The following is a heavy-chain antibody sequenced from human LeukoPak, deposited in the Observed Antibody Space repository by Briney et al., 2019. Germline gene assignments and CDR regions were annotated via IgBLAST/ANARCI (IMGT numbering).Heavy chain of an antibody. CDR2: IYSGGST. Sequence: PGGSLRLSCAASGFTVSSNYMSWVRQAPGKGLEWVSVIYSGGSTYYADSVKGRFTISRDNSKNTLSLQMNSLRAEDTAVYYCAKVGGSSSWTFDYWGQGTLVTVSS. CDR1: GFTVSSNY. D-gene: IGHD6-13*01. J-gene: IGHJ4*02. CDR3: AKVGGSSSWTFDY. V-gene: IGHV3-53*01.